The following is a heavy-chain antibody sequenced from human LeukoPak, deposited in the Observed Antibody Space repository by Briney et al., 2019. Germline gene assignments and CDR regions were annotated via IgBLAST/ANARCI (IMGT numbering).Heavy chain of an antibody. D-gene: IGHD3-16*02. CDR3: AKISVSPDYDYVWGSYRSHPFDY. V-gene: IGHV3-23*01. J-gene: IGHJ4*02. Sequence: GGSLRLSCAASGFTFSSYAMSWVRQAPGKGLEWVSAISGSGGSTYYADSVKGRFTISRDNSKNTLYLQMNSLRAEDTAVYYCAKISVSPDYDYVWGSYRSHPFDYWGQGTLVTVSS. CDR2: ISGSGGST. CDR1: GFTFSSYA.